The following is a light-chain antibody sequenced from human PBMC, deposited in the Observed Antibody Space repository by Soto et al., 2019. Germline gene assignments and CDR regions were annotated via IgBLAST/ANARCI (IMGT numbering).Light chain of an antibody. J-gene: IGKJ1*01. V-gene: IGKV1-5*01. Sequence: IEITQSPSPLSASVGDRVTITCRASQIISSWLAWYQQKPGKAPKLLIYDASSLETGVPSRFSGSRSGTEFTLTISSLQPEDFATYYCQQYRTFGQGTKVDIK. CDR2: DAS. CDR1: QIISSW. CDR3: QQYRT.